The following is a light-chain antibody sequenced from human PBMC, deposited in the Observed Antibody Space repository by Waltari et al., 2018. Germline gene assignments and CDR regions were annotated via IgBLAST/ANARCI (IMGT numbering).Light chain of an antibody. CDR3: AVWDARLNGPV. Sequence: QSVLTPPPPASGTPGQRVTPTCSGTSSHVGGSTVNWYQQVPGTAPKLLINERNQRASGVPDRFSGSKSGTSASLAISGLQSEDEADYFCAVWDARLNGPVFGGGTKVTVL. J-gene: IGLJ2*01. V-gene: IGLV1-44*01. CDR2: ERN. CDR1: SSHVGGST.